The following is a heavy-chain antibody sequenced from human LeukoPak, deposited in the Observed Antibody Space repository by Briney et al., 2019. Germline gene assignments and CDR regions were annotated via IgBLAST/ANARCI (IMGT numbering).Heavy chain of an antibody. J-gene: IGHJ3*02. D-gene: IGHD3-22*01. CDR3: AKGSRNSGYLSFDAFDN. CDR1: GFTFSNYA. Sequence: GGSLRLSCAASGFTFSNYAMSWVRQAPGKGLEWVSTIGGTGVRTYYADSVKGRFTISRDNSKNTLYLQMNSLRAEDTAVYYCAKGSRNSGYLSFDAFDNWGQGTMVTVSS. CDR2: IGGTGVRT. V-gene: IGHV3-23*01.